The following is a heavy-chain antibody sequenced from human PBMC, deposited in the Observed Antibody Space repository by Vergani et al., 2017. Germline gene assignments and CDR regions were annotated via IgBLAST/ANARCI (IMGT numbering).Heavy chain of an antibody. CDR2: INIGGRT. J-gene: IGHJ3*02. D-gene: IGHD4-17*01. CDR3: ARGMTTETTDLDGFDI. CDR1: GFTFSGSV. V-gene: IGHV3-23*05. Sequence: EVQLLESGGGLGQPGGSLRLSCAASGFTFSGSVMTWVRQAPGKGLEWVSTINIGGRTSYADSVKGRLTLTRDDSKNTLHLQMNSLRPEDTAVYYCARGMTTETTDLDGFDIWGQGTMVSVSS.